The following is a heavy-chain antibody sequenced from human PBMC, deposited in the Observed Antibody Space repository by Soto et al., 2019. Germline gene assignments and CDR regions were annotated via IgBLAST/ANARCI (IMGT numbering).Heavy chain of an antibody. CDR2: INAGNGNT. Sequence: ASVKVSCKASGYSFTSYAMHWVRQAPGQRLEWMGWINAGNGNTKYSQKFQGRVTITRDTSASTAYMELSSLRSEDTAVYYCARDLHHNRYYDFWSGYYYYYYGMEVLGQGTTVTVSS. V-gene: IGHV1-3*01. D-gene: IGHD3-3*01. CDR1: GYSFTSYA. J-gene: IGHJ6*02. CDR3: ARDLHHNRYYDFWSGYYYYYYGMEV.